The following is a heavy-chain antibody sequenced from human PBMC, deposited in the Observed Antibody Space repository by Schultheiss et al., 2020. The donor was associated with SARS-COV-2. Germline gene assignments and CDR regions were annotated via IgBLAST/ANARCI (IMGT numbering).Heavy chain of an antibody. CDR2: IGTAGDT. J-gene: IGHJ3*02. CDR3: ARGRRTAMVTSHDAFDI. CDR1: GFTFSSYN. Sequence: GGSLRLSCAASGFTFSSYNMHWVRQATGKGLEWVSAIGTAGDTYYPGSVKGRFTISRENAKNSLYLQMNSLRAGDTAVYYCARGRRTAMVTSHDAFDIWGQGTMVTVSS. D-gene: IGHD5-18*01. V-gene: IGHV3-13*01.